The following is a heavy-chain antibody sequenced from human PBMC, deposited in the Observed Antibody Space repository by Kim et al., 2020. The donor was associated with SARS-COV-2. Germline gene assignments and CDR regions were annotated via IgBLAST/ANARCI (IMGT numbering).Heavy chain of an antibody. J-gene: IGHJ4*02. D-gene: IGHD5-18*01. Sequence: KSRVTISVDTSKNQFSLKLSSVTAADTAVYYCARHPSAGYSYGYARRFDYWGQGTLVTVSS. V-gene: IGHV4-39*01. CDR3: ARHPSAGYSYGYARRFDY.